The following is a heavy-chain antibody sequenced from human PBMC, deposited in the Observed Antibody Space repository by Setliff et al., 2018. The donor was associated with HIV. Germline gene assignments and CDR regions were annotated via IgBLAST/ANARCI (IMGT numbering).Heavy chain of an antibody. D-gene: IGHD2-21*02. J-gene: IGHJ3*02. CDR2: VSYTGRT. CDR1: GGSTTSSTYY. V-gene: IGHV4-39*01. CDR3: VRHTPTVVTDGYDI. Sequence: PSETLSLTCTVSGGSTTSSTYYWGWIRQPPGRGLEWIGSVSYTGRTYYNPSLKSRVTISIDTSRNQFPLNLSSVTAADTAVYYCVRHTPTVVTDGYDIWGQGTKVTV.